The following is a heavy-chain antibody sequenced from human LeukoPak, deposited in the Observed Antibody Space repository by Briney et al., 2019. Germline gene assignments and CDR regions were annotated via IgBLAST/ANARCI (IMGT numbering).Heavy chain of an antibody. V-gene: IGHV3-30*14. CDR1: GFTFSSYA. CDR2: ISYDGSNK. Sequence: GGSLRLSCAASGFTFSSYAMHWVRQAPGKGLEWVAVISYDGSNKYYADSVKGRFTISRDNSKNTLYLQMNYLRAEDTAVYYCASFLGGYSFFHWGQGTLVTVSS. J-gene: IGHJ4*02. D-gene: IGHD3-22*01. CDR3: ASFLGGYSFFH.